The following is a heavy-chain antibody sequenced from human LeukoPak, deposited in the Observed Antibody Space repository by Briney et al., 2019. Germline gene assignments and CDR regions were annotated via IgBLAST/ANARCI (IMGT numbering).Heavy chain of an antibody. CDR1: GFTFSSYA. J-gene: IGHJ4*02. CDR2: ISGGGGST. Sequence: PGGSLRLSCAASGFTFSSYAMSWVRQAPGKGLEWVSAISGGGGSTYYADSVKGRFTISRDNSKNTLFLQMNSLRAEDTAVYYCAKDWGFLGELSLSSFFDYWGQGTLVTVSS. V-gene: IGHV3-23*01. CDR3: AKDWGFLGELSLSSFFDY. D-gene: IGHD3-16*02.